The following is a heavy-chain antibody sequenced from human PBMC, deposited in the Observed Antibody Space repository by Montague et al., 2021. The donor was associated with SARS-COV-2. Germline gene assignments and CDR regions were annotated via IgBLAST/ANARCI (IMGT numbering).Heavy chain of an antibody. CDR2: TYYRSKWYN. CDR1: GDSVSSNIAT. CDR3: ARIPLGSKYYFDF. Sequence: CAISGDSVSSNIATWNWIRQSPSRGLEWLGRTYYRSKWYNDYAESVKSRITIDPDTSKHQFSLHLNSVTPEDTVVYYCARIPLGSKYYFDFWGQGTLVTVSS. V-gene: IGHV6-1*01. J-gene: IGHJ4*02. D-gene: IGHD4-11*01.